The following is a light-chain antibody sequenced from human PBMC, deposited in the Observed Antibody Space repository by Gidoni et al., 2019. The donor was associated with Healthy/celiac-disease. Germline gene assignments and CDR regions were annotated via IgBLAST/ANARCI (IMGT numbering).Light chain of an antibody. J-gene: IGKJ4*01. CDR2: DAS. CDR3: QQRSNWLT. Sequence: EIVLTQSPATLSLFPGERATLSCRASQSVSSYLAWYQQKPGQAPRLLIYDASNRATGITARFSGSGSGTDFTLTISSLEPEDFAVYDCQQRSNWLTFGGGTKVEIK. V-gene: IGKV3-11*01. CDR1: QSVSSY.